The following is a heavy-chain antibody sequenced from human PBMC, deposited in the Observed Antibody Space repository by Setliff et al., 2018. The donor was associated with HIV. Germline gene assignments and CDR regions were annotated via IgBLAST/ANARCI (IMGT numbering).Heavy chain of an antibody. CDR2: ISPNYGGT. CDR1: GYIFTHYY. Sequence: ASVKVSCKTSGYIFTHYYTHWVRQAPGQGLEWMGRISPNYGGTHYPQKFQGRVTLTSDTSISTAYMELSRLRSDDTAVYYCATKVYCTNGVCLDAFDIWGQGTMVTVSS. D-gene: IGHD2-8*01. CDR3: ATKVYCTNGVCLDAFDI. V-gene: IGHV1-2*06. J-gene: IGHJ3*02.